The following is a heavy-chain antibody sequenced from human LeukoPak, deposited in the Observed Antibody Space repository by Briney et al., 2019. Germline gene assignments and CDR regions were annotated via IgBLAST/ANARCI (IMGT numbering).Heavy chain of an antibody. Sequence: PGGSLRLSCAASGFTFSTYAMIWVRQAPGKGLEWVSGISGSGSSTYSADSVKGRILISRDNSKNTLYLQMNGLRAEDTAVYYCAKARDFDSWSGYSNWFDPWGQGTLVTVSS. J-gene: IGHJ5*02. CDR3: AKARDFDSWSGYSNWFDP. V-gene: IGHV3-23*01. CDR1: GFTFSTYA. CDR2: ISGSGSST. D-gene: IGHD3-3*01.